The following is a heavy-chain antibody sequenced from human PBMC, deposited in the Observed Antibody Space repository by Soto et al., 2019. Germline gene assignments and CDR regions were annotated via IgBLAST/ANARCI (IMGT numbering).Heavy chain of an antibody. CDR3: ARESITIFGVVPNFDY. V-gene: IGHV3-30-3*01. Sequence: QVQLVESGGGVVQPGRSLRLSCAASGFTFSSYAMHWVRQAPGKGLEWVAVISYDGSNKYYADSVKGRFTISRDNSKNTLYLQMNSLRAADTAVYYCARESITIFGVVPNFDYWGQGTLVTVSS. CDR2: ISYDGSNK. CDR1: GFTFSSYA. D-gene: IGHD3-3*01. J-gene: IGHJ4*02.